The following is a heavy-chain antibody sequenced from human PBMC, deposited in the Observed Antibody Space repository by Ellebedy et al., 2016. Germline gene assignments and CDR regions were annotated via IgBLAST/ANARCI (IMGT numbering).Heavy chain of an antibody. J-gene: IGHJ4*02. Sequence: GGSLRLXCAASGFTFSRFWMSWFRQAPGKGLEWVGNIKEDGSEKYYLDSVKGRFTISRDNAQNSLYLQMSSLRADDTAVYFCARDLVWERPETDYWGQGTLVNGSS. D-gene: IGHD1-26*01. CDR3: ARDLVWERPETDY. V-gene: IGHV3-7*01. CDR1: GFTFSRFW. CDR2: IKEDGSEK.